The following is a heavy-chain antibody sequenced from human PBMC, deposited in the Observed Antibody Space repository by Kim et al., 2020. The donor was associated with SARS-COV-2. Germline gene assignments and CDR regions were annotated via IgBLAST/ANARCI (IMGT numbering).Heavy chain of an antibody. CDR3: ARVGYPLARIAAAGAPVDY. CDR2: INHSGST. V-gene: IGHV4-34*01. CDR1: GGSFSGYY. J-gene: IGHJ4*02. Sequence: SETLSLTCAVYGGSFSGYYWSWIRQPPGKGLEWIGEINHSGSTNYNPSLKSRVTISVDTSKNQFSLKLSSVTAADTAVYYCARVGYPLARIAAAGAPVDYWGQGTLVTVSS. D-gene: IGHD6-13*01.